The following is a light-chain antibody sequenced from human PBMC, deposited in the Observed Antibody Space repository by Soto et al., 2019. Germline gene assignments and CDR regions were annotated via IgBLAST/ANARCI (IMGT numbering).Light chain of an antibody. V-gene: IGLV2-14*03. CDR2: DVK. CDR1: SSDVGAFDY. J-gene: IGLJ2*01. CDR3: SSYTTNSSVI. Sequence: QSALTQPASVSGSPGQSIAISCTGTSSDVGAFDYVSWYQQQPGKAPRVMIYDVKNRPSGISDRFSGSKSVHTASLTISGIQAEDEADYYCSSYTTNSSVIYGGGIKLTVL.